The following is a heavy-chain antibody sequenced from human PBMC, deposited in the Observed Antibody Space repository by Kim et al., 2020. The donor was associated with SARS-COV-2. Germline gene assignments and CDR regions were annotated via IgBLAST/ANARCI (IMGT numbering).Heavy chain of an antibody. Sequence: YAAPVKGRFTISRDDSKNTLYLQMTSLKTEDTAVYYCTTELLWFGDMDVWGQGTTVTVSS. CDR3: TTELLWFGDMDV. J-gene: IGHJ6*02. V-gene: IGHV3-15*01. D-gene: IGHD3-10*01.